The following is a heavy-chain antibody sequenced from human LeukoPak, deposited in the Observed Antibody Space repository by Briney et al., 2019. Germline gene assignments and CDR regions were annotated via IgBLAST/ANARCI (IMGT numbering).Heavy chain of an antibody. Sequence: SETLSLTCTVSGGSISSYYWSWIRQPPGKGLEWIGYIYYSGSTNYNPSLKSRVTISVDTSKNQFSLKLSSVTAADTAVYYCARPYYDFWSGYYIGGYFDYWGQGTLVTVSS. D-gene: IGHD3-3*01. CDR2: IYYSGST. J-gene: IGHJ4*02. CDR1: GGSISSYY. CDR3: ARPYYDFWSGYYIGGYFDY. V-gene: IGHV4-59*01.